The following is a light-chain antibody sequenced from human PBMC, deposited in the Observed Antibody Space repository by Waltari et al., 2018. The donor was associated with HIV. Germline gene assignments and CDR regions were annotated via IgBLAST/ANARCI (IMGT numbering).Light chain of an antibody. CDR2: GSS. CDR3: QQYSNSPRT. Sequence: EIVLTQSPGTLSLSLGERASLPCRASQTVSSQYLAWYQQRPGQAPRLLIYGSSTRATGIPERFGGSGSGTEFTLTITRLEPEDFAMYYCQQYSNSPRTFGQGTKVEV. J-gene: IGKJ1*01. V-gene: IGKV3-20*01. CDR1: QTVSSQY.